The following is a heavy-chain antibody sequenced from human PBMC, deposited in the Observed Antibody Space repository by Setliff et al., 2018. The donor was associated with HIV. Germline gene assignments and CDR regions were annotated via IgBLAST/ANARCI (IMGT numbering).Heavy chain of an antibody. V-gene: IGHV4-34*01. CDR2: INHSGGT. CDR3: ARGIGTRYNYYMDV. D-gene: IGHD1-20*01. Sequence: PSETLSLTCAVSGGTFSLHYYTWIRQSPLRGLEWIGEINHSGGTRYNPSLESRVTMSLDSSRKQFSLKLSSVTAADTAVYYCARGIGTRYNYYMDVWGIGTTVTVSS. J-gene: IGHJ6*03. CDR1: GGTFSLHY.